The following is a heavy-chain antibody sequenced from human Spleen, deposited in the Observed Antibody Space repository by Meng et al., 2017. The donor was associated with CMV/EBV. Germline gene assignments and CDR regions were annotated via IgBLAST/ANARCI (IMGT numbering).Heavy chain of an antibody. Sequence: FSSYAMHWVRQTPGKGLEWVAVVSHDGYNKYLADSVKGRFTISRDNSKDTLYLQMNSLKAEDTALYYCARGGPADCSSTSCHTYYFDYWGQGTLVTVSS. J-gene: IGHJ4*02. D-gene: IGHD2-2*02. CDR3: ARGGPADCSSTSCHTYYFDY. V-gene: IGHV3-30*04. CDR1: FSSYA. CDR2: VSHDGYNK.